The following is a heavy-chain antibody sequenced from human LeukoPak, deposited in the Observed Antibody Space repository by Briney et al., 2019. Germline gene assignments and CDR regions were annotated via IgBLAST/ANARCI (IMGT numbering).Heavy chain of an antibody. J-gene: IGHJ6*02. V-gene: IGHV3-23*01. CDR2: ISGSGGST. Sequence: PGGSLRLSCAASGFTFSSYAMSWVRQAPGKGLEWVSAISGSGGSTYYADSVKGRFTISRDNSKNTLYLQMNSLRAEDTAVYYCARVSSGWVWTKPQFYGMDVWGQGTTVTVSS. CDR3: ARVSSGWVWTKPQFYGMDV. D-gene: IGHD3/OR15-3a*01. CDR1: GFTFSSYA.